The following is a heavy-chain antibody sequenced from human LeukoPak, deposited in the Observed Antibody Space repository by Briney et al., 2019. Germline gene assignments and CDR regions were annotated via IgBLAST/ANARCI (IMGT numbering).Heavy chain of an antibody. Sequence: GESLKISCKGSGYSFTSYWIGWVRQMPGKGLEWMGIIYPGDSDTRYCPSFQGQVTISADKSISTAYLQWSSLKASDTAMYYCARHLGATVNTLYYFDYWGQGTLVTVSS. J-gene: IGHJ4*02. D-gene: IGHD4-17*01. V-gene: IGHV5-51*01. CDR2: IYPGDSDT. CDR3: ARHLGATVNTLYYFDY. CDR1: GYSFTSYW.